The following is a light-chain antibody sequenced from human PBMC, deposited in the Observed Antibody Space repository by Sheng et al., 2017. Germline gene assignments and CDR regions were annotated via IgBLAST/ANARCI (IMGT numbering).Light chain of an antibody. J-gene: IGKJ4*01. V-gene: IGKV3-20*01. CDR3: QQYGGSLF. CDR2: GAS. CDR1: QSVSRN. Sequence: TQSPATLSVSPGERATLSCRASQSVSRNVAWYQQKPGQAPRLLIYGASSRATGIPDRFSGSGSGTDFTLTISRLEPEDFAVYYCQQYGGSLFFGGGTKVGDQT.